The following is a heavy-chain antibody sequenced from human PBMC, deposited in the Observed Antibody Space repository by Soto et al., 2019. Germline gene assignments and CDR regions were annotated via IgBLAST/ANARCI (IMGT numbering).Heavy chain of an antibody. V-gene: IGHV3-30*18. CDR3: AKDRSPFPYYYGMDV. Sequence: QAQLVESGGGVVQPGRSLRLSCAASGFTFNNFAMHWVRQAPGKGLEWVAIISYDATNQYYADSVKGRFTISRDNSRNTVYLPLNSLRPGDAAVYYCAKDRSPFPYYYGMDVWGQGTTVTVSS. CDR2: ISYDATNQ. CDR1: GFTFNNFA. J-gene: IGHJ6*02.